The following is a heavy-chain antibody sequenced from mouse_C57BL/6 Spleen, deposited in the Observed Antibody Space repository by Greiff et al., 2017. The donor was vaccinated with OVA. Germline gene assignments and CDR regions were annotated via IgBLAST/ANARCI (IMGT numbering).Heavy chain of an antibody. D-gene: IGHD1-1*01. Sequence: EVKLMESGPGLVKPSQSLSLTCSVTGYSITSGYYWNWIRQFPGNKLEWMGYISYDGSNNYNPSLKNRIPITRDTSKNQFFLKLNSVTTEDTATYDCARDEDYYGSSYGGYYAMDYWGQGTSVTVSS. CDR3: ARDEDYYGSSYGGYYAMDY. CDR2: ISYDGSN. V-gene: IGHV3-6*01. CDR1: GYSITSGYY. J-gene: IGHJ4*01.